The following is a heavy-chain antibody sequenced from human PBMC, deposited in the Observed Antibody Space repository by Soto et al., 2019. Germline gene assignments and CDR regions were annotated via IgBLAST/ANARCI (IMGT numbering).Heavy chain of an antibody. CDR2: INPNSGGT. V-gene: IGHV1-2*04. D-gene: IGHD2-2*01. Sequence: ASVKVSCKASGYTFTGYYMHWVRQAPGQGLEWMGWINPNSGGTNYAQKFQGWVTMTRDTSISTAYMELSRLRSDDTAVYYCARDSLYCSSTSCYGGGWFDPWGQGTLVTGSS. J-gene: IGHJ5*02. CDR1: GYTFTGYY. CDR3: ARDSLYCSSTSCYGGGWFDP.